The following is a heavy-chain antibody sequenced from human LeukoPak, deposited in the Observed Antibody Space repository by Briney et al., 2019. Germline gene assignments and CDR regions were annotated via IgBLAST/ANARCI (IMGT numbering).Heavy chain of an antibody. CDR2: INPNSGGT. Sequence: ASVKVSCKASGYTFTGYYMHWVRQAPGQGLEWMGWINPNSGGTNYAQKFQGRVIMTRDTSISTAYMELSRLRSDDTAVYYCARVSTDDSRVDYYGMDVWGQGTTVTVSS. V-gene: IGHV1-2*02. CDR1: GYTFTGYY. D-gene: IGHD3-3*01. J-gene: IGHJ6*02. CDR3: ARVSTDDSRVDYYGMDV.